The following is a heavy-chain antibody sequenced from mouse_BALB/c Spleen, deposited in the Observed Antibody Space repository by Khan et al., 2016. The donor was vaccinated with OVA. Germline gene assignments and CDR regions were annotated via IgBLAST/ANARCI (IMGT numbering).Heavy chain of an antibody. CDR3: ARAYYRYDGYYALDY. V-gene: IGHV2-6-4*01. D-gene: IGHD2-14*01. CDR1: GFSLSRYN. Sequence: VELVESGPGLVAPSQSLSITCTVSGFSLSRYNIHWVRQPPGKGLEWLGMIWAGGGTDYNSTLKSRLNISKDNSKSQVFLKMNSLQTDDTAMYYCARAYYRYDGYYALDYGGQGTSVTVSS. CDR2: IWAGGGT. J-gene: IGHJ4*01.